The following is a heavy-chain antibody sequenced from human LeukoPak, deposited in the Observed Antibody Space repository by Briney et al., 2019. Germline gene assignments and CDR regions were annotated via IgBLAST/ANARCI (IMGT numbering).Heavy chain of an antibody. D-gene: IGHD5-12*01. CDR3: AKMAVATLDPYY. J-gene: IGHJ4*02. CDR2: ISYDESSK. V-gene: IGHV3-30*18. CDR1: GFTLSSNG. Sequence: GGSLRLSCAASGFTLSSNGIHWVRQAPGRGLEWVAVISYDESSKYYADSVKGRFTISRDNSKNTLYLQMNSPRAEDTAVYYCAKMAVATLDPYYWGQGTLVTVSS.